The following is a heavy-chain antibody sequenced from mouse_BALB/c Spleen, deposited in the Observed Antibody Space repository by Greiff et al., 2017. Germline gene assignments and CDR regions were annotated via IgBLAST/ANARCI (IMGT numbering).Heavy chain of an antibody. J-gene: IGHJ4*01. Sequence: VQLKESGAELVKPGASVKLSCTASGFNIKDTYMHWVKQRPEQGLEWIGRIDPANGNTKYDPKFQGKATITADTSSNTAYLQLSSLTSEDTAVYYCARIPYDYAYYYAMDYWGQGTSVTVSS. CDR1: GFNIKDTY. D-gene: IGHD2-4*01. CDR2: IDPANGNT. CDR3: ARIPYDYAYYYAMDY. V-gene: IGHV14-3*02.